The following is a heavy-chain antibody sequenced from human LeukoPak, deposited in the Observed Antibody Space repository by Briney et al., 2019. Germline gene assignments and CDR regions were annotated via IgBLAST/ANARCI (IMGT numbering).Heavy chain of an antibody. Sequence: SVKVSYKASGGTFSSYAISWVRQAPGQGLEWMGRIIPILGIANYAQKFQGRVTITADKSTSTAYMELSSLRSEDTAVYYCARDQAPYYYDSSGYSNLDYWGQGTLVTVSS. CDR2: IIPILGIA. CDR1: GGTFSSYA. D-gene: IGHD3-22*01. V-gene: IGHV1-69*04. J-gene: IGHJ4*02. CDR3: ARDQAPYYYDSSGYSNLDY.